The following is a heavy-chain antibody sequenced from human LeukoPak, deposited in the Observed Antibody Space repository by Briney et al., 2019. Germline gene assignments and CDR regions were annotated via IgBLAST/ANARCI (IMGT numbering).Heavy chain of an antibody. CDR2: IYYSGST. D-gene: IGHD3-16*01. V-gene: IGHV4-59*01. CDR1: GGSISSYY. J-gene: IGHJ4*02. CDR3: ARAFTPRANWGSFDY. Sequence: SETLSLTCTVSGGSISSYYWSWIRQPPGKGLEWIGYIYYSGSTNYNPSLKSRVTISVDTSKNQFSLKLSSVTAADTAVYYCARAFTPRANWGSFDYWGQGTLVTVSS.